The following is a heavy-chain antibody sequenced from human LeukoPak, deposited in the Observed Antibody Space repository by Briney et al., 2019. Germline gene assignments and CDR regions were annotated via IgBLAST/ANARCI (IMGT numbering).Heavy chain of an antibody. Sequence: PGGSLRLSCAASGFTVSHNYMNWVRQTPGKGLEWVSIIYSGGNTYYADSVKGRFTISRDNSKNTLYLQMNSLRAEDTAVYYCARGLVTTGTDAFDIWGQGTMVTVSS. J-gene: IGHJ3*02. V-gene: IGHV3-66*01. D-gene: IGHD4-17*01. CDR2: IYSGGNT. CDR3: ARGLVTTGTDAFDI. CDR1: GFTVSHNY.